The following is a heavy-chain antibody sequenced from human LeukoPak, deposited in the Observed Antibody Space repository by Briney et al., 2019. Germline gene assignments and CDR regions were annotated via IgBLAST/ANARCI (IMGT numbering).Heavy chain of an antibody. J-gene: IGHJ4*02. CDR2: ISAYNGNT. D-gene: IGHD3-16*02. V-gene: IGHV1-18*01. CDR1: GGTFSSYA. Sequence: ASVKVSCKASGGTFSSYAISWVRQAPGQGLEWMGWISAYNGNTNYAQKLQGRVTMTTDTSTSTAYMELRSLRSDDTAVYYCARNYRSANDYWGQGTLVTVSS. CDR3: ARNYRSANDY.